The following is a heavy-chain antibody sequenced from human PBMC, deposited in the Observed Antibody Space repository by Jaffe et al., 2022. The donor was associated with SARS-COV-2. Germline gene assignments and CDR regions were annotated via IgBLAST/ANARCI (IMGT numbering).Heavy chain of an antibody. J-gene: IGHJ6*02. Sequence: QVQLVQSGAEVKKPGSSVKVSCKASGGTFSSYAISWVRQAPGQGLEWMGGIIPIFGTANYAQKFQGRVTITADESTSTAYMELSSLRSEDTAVYYCARVYSRRYCSGGSCYSFGGRDYYYGMDVWGQGTTVTVSS. V-gene: IGHV1-69*01. D-gene: IGHD2-15*01. CDR1: GGTFSSYA. CDR3: ARVYSRRYCSGGSCYSFGGRDYYYGMDV. CDR2: IIPIFGTA.